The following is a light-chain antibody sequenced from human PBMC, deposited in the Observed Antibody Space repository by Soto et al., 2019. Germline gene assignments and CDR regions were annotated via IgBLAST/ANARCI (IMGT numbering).Light chain of an antibody. CDR1: QYVNSNY. J-gene: IGKJ2*01. CDR3: HQYGSSPDT. V-gene: IGKV3-20*01. Sequence: EIVLTQSPGTLSLSPGEGATLSCRASQYVNSNYLAWYQQKPGQPPRLLIFGASSRPTGIPDRFSGSGSGTDFTLTITRLEPDDFALYFCHQYGSSPDTFGQGTKLEIK. CDR2: GAS.